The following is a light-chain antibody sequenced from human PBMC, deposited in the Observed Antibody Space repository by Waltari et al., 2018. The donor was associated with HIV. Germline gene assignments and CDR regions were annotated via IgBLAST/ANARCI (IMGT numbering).Light chain of an antibody. CDR3: HQYYTTPWA. V-gene: IGKV4-1*01. CDR2: WAS. CDR1: QSVLYNSNSKNY. J-gene: IGKJ1*01. Sequence: DIVLTQSPDSLAVSLVERATINCKDSQSVLYNSNSKNYLSWYQQRPGQPPKLLIYWASTRESGVPDRFSGSASGTDFTLTISGLQAEDVAVYYCHQYYTTPWAFGQGTKVEIK.